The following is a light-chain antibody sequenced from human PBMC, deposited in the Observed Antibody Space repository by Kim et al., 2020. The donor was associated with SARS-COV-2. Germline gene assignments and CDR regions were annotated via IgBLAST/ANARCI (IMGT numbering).Light chain of an antibody. CDR3: CSYAGSYSAV. CDR2: DVN. J-gene: IGLJ2*01. CDR1: SSDVGGYVY. V-gene: IGLV2-11*01. Sequence: GPSVTNLSTGTSSDVGGYVYVSWYHQNAGKVPNLMIYDVNRRPSGVPHRFSGSKAGNTDSLTISGLQADDEAEYYCCSYAGSYSAVFGGGTKLTVL.